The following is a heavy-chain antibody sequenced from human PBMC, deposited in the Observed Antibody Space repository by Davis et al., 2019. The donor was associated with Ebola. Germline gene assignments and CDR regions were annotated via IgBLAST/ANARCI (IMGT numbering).Heavy chain of an antibody. D-gene: IGHD6-19*01. CDR2: ISSSSSTI. V-gene: IGHV3-48*01. CDR3: ARILRSGWYYYFDY. CDR1: GFTFSSYS. Sequence: GESLKISCAASGFTFSSYSMSWVRQAPGKGLEWVSYISSSSSTIYYADSVKGRFTISRDNAKNSLYLQMDSLRAEDTAVYYCARILRSGWYYYFDYWGQGTLVTVSS. J-gene: IGHJ4*02.